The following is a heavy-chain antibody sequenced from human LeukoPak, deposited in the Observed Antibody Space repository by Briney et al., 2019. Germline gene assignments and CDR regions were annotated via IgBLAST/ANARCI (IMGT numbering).Heavy chain of an antibody. V-gene: IGHV3-21*01. CDR1: RLTFSSYS. D-gene: IGHD4-17*01. Sequence: GGSLRLSCAASRLTFSSYSMSWVRQAPGKGLEWVSSISSSSSYIYYADSVKGRFTISRDNAKNSLYLQMNSLRAEDTAVYYCARDFPSYGDYVDYWGQGTLVTVSS. J-gene: IGHJ4*02. CDR3: ARDFPSYGDYVDY. CDR2: ISSSSSYI.